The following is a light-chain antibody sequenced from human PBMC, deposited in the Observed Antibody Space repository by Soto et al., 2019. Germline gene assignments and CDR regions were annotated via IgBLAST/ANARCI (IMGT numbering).Light chain of an antibody. V-gene: IGKV1-5*01. CDR2: DAS. J-gene: IGKJ4*01. CDR1: QSISSW. CDR3: QQSYSTPLT. Sequence: GYRVPITCRASQSISSWLAWYQQKPGKAPKLLIYDASSLESGVPSRFSGSGSGTEFTLTISSLQPEDFATYYCQQSYSTPLTFGGGTKVDIK.